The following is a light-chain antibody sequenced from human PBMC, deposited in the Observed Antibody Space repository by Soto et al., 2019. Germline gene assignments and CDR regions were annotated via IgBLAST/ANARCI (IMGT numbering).Light chain of an antibody. CDR3: QQYNNWPET. J-gene: IGKJ1*01. CDR1: QSVSSN. V-gene: IGKV3-15*01. CDR2: DAS. Sequence: EIWMTQSPATQSESPGERATLSCRASQSVSSNLAWYQQKVGQAPRVLIYDASTRATGIPGRFSGSGSGTEFTLTISSLQSEDFAVYYCQQYNNWPETFGQGTKV.